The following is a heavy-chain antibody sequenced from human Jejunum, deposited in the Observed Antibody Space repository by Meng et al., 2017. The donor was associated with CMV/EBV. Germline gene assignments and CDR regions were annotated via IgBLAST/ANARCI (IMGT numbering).Heavy chain of an antibody. J-gene: IGHJ5*02. CDR3: ARVKYGSTNWFDP. CDR2: ISYTGRT. Sequence: GSISRGSDYYWGWIRQPPGEGLECIGIISYTGRTSYSPSLRSRVTISLDTTKNQFSLRLSSVTAADTAMYYCARVKYGSTNWFDPWGQGTLVTVS. CDR1: GSISRGSDYY. D-gene: IGHD3-10*01. V-gene: IGHV4-39*07.